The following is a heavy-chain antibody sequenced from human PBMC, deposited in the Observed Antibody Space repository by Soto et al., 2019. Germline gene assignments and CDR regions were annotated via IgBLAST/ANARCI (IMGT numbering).Heavy chain of an antibody. Sequence: TGGSLRLSCVASGFTCSDFYMSWIRQAPGKGLEWVSYISLSRGYTKYADSVKGRFTISRDNAKNSLYLQMSSLRAEDTAVYYCARSVDLDYWGQGTLVTVSS. CDR3: ARSVDLDY. CDR1: GFTCSDFY. D-gene: IGHD2-15*01. CDR2: ISLSRGYT. J-gene: IGHJ4*02. V-gene: IGHV3-11*06.